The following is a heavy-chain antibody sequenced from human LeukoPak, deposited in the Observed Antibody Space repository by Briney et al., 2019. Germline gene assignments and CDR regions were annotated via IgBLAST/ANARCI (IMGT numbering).Heavy chain of an antibody. CDR1: GFTFSTYW. V-gene: IGHV3-7*01. CDR3: ATDRGNSEWEKRFEL. CDR2: INQDASEI. Sequence: HPGGSLRLSCAASGFTFSTYWMNWYRRAPGKGLEWVGNINQDASEISYVDSVRGRFTISRDNAKNSLHLQMNSLRAEDTAVYYCATDRGNSEWEKRFELWGQGTLVNVFS. J-gene: IGHJ4*02. D-gene: IGHD1-26*01.